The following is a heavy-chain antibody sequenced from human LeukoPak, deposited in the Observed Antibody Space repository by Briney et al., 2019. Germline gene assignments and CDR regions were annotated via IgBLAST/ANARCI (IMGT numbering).Heavy chain of an antibody. CDR2: ISFSGST. Sequence: GSLRLSCAASGFTFSGYTMNWVRQAPGKGLEWVGRISFSGSTYYNPSLKSRVTISVDTSKNQFSLKLSSVTAADTAVYYCAHYISGFYYFDYWGQGILVTVSS. CDR1: GFTFSGYT. CDR3: AHYISGFYYFDY. J-gene: IGHJ4*02. D-gene: IGHD6-19*01. V-gene: IGHV4-59*05.